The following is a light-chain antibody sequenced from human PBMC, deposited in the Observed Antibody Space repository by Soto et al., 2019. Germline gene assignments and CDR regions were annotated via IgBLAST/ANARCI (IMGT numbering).Light chain of an antibody. J-gene: IGLJ1*01. Sequence: QSVLTQPASVSGSPGQSITIFCTGTSSDIGIYNFVYWYQQHTGKAPKLMIYNVYSRPSGVSSRFSGSKSGNTASLTISCLQAEDEADYYCNSYTSASTYVFGTGTKLTVL. CDR1: SSDIGIYNF. CDR2: NVY. V-gene: IGLV2-14*03. CDR3: NSYTSASTYV.